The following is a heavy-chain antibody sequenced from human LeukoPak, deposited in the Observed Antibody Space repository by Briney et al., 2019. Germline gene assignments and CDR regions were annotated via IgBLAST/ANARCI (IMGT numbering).Heavy chain of an antibody. CDR1: GFTFSPDW. CDR3: AAIVPTVRGFDD. J-gene: IGHJ4*02. V-gene: IGHV3-74*01. Sequence: QPGGSLRLSCAASGFTFSPDWMHWVRQAPGKGLVWVSRMNFGGTTIDYADSVKGRFTISRDNAKNTLYLQMNSLRAEDTAVYYCAAIVPTVRGFDDWGQGTLVTVSS. D-gene: IGHD5-12*01. CDR2: MNFGGTTI.